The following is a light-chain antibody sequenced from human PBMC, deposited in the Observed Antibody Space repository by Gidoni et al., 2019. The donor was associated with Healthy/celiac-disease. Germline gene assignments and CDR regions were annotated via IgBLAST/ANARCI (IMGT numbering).Light chain of an antibody. CDR2: DAS. Sequence: DIQMTQSPSTLSASVGDRVTITCRASQSISSWLAWYQQKPGKAPKLLIYDASSLESGVPSRFSGSGSGTEFTLTISSLQPDDFATYYCQQYNSYSRFXQXTRLEIK. V-gene: IGKV1-5*01. J-gene: IGKJ5*01. CDR3: QQYNSYSR. CDR1: QSISSW.